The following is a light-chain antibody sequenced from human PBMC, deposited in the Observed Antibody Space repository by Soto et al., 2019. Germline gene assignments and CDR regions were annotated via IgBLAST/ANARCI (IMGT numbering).Light chain of an antibody. Sequence: EIVLTQSPGTLSLSPGERATLSCRASQSVSSSYLAWYQQKPGQAPRLLIYGASIRATGIPDRFSGSGSGTDLTLTISRLELEDFAVYYCQQYGSSPLTFGGGTKVEIK. CDR2: GAS. V-gene: IGKV3-20*01. CDR1: QSVSSSY. J-gene: IGKJ4*01. CDR3: QQYGSSPLT.